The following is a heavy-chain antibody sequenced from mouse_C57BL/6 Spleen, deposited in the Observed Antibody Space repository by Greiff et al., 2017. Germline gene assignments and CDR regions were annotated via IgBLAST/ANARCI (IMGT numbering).Heavy chain of an antibody. Sequence: EVQGVESGGDLVKPGGSLKLSCAASGFTFSSYGMSWVRQTPDKRLEWVATISSGGSYTSYPDSVKGRFTIYRDNAKNTLYLQMSSLKSEDTAKYYCASPNWDYWGQGTTLTVSS. D-gene: IGHD4-1*01. J-gene: IGHJ2*01. V-gene: IGHV5-6*01. CDR1: GFTFSSYG. CDR2: ISSGGSYT. CDR3: ASPNWDY.